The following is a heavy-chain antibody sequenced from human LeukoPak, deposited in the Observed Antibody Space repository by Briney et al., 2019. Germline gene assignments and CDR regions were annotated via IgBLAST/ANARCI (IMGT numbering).Heavy chain of an antibody. CDR1: GFTVSNNY. Sequence: GGSLRLSCAASGFTVSNNYMSWVRQAPGKGLEWVSVIYSGGTTYYADSVKDRFTISRDNSKNTLYLQMNSLRVEDTAVFYCARDDTWELLHYWGQGTLVTVSS. D-gene: IGHD1-26*01. V-gene: IGHV3-53*01. J-gene: IGHJ4*02. CDR2: IYSGGTT. CDR3: ARDDTWELLHY.